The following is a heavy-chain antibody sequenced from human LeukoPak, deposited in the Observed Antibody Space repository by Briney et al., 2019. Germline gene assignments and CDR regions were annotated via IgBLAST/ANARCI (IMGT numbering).Heavy chain of an antibody. CDR2: IYYSVST. CDR3: ARQYLLAARRAFDI. D-gene: IGHD6-6*01. V-gene: IGHV4-39*01. Sequence: PSETLSLTCTVSGGSISSSSYYWGWIRQPPGKGLEWIGSIYYSVSTYYNPSLKSRVTISVDTSKNQFSLKLSSVTAADTAVYYCARQYLLAARRAFDIWGQGTMVTVSS. J-gene: IGHJ3*02. CDR1: GGSISSSSYY.